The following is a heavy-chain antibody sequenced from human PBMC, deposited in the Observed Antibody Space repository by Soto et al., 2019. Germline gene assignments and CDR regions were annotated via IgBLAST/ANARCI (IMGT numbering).Heavy chain of an antibody. V-gene: IGHV4-61*01. CDR2: IYYSGVT. Sequence: ASETLSLTCNVSGGSVSRGSYYWSWIRQPPGKGLEWMGYIYYSGVTNYNPSLKSRVTISLDTSKNQFSLRLSSVTVADTAVYYCARGVGGSYPFDYWGQGALVTVSS. J-gene: IGHJ4*02. D-gene: IGHD1-26*01. CDR1: GGSVSRGSYY. CDR3: ARGVGGSYPFDY.